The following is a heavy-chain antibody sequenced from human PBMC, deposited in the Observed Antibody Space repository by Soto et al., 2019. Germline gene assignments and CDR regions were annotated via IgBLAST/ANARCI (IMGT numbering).Heavy chain of an antibody. CDR1: GFTFTIYG. CDR3: ARRVAVAPVYDAYDI. Sequence: QLQLVQSGAEVKKPGASVKVSCKASGFTFTIYGITWVRQAPGQGLEWMGWISANNVNTHYAQKFQGRVTMTTDTSTSTDYMELRSLGSADKAVYYCARRVAVAPVYDAYDIWGQGTMVTVSS. CDR2: ISANNVNT. J-gene: IGHJ3*02. D-gene: IGHD2-15*01. V-gene: IGHV1-18*01.